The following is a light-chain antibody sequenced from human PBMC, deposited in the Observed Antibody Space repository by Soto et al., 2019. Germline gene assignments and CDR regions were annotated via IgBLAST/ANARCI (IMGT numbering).Light chain of an antibody. CDR3: QHSYTAPCT. CDR2: AAS. Sequence: DIQMTQSPPSLSASVGDRVTITCRASQSISNSLNWYQQKPGKAPKVLISAASSLHSGVPSRFSGSGSGTDFTLTISSVQPEDFATYFCQHSYTAPCTFGQGSKLEIK. V-gene: IGKV1-39*01. J-gene: IGKJ2*02. CDR1: QSISNS.